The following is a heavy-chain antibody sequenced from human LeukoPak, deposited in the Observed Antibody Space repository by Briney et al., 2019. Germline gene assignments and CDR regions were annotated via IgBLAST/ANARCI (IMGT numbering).Heavy chain of an antibody. Sequence: PSETLSLTCTVSGGSISSSSYYWGWIRQPPGKGLEWIGSIYYSGSTYYNPSLKSRVTISVDTSKNQFSLKLSSVTAADTAVYYCARGRVSSRAIFGVVANYFDYWGQGTLVTVSS. V-gene: IGHV4-39*01. CDR1: GGSISSSSYY. CDR3: ARGRVSSRAIFGVVANYFDY. J-gene: IGHJ4*02. D-gene: IGHD3-3*01. CDR2: IYYSGST.